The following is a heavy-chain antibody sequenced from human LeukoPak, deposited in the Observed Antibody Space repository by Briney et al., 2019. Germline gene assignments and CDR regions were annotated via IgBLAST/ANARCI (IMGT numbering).Heavy chain of an antibody. CDR2: ISSSSGYI. D-gene: IGHD1-26*01. CDR3: TKGLVGALAFEY. CDR1: GFTFSSYS. V-gene: IGHV3-21*04. J-gene: IGHJ4*02. Sequence: GGSLRLSCAASGFTFSSYSINWVRQAPGKGLEWVSSISSSSGYIYYADSVKGRFTISRDNAKNSLYLQMNSLRVEDTAVYYCTKGLVGALAFEYWGQGTLVTVSS.